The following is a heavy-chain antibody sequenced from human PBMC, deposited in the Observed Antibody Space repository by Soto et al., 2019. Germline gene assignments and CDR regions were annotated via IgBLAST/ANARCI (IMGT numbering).Heavy chain of an antibody. Sequence: PGGSLRLSCAASGFIFSSYAMSWVRQAPGKGLEWVSAISGSSTKIYYADSVKGRFTISRDNAKNSLYLEMNSLRDEDTAVYYCASHYDMWSGYLSPVDYWGQGTLVTVSS. CDR3: ASHYDMWSGYLSPVDY. V-gene: IGHV3-23*01. D-gene: IGHD3-3*01. CDR1: GFIFSSYA. J-gene: IGHJ4*02. CDR2: ISGSSTKI.